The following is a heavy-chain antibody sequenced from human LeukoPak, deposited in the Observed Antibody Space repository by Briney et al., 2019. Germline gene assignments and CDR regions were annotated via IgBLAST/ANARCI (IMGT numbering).Heavy chain of an antibody. J-gene: IGHJ4*02. Sequence: TGGSLRLSCAASGFTVSSSYMSWVRQAPAKGLEWVSVIYSGGSTYYADSVKGRVTISRDNSKNTLYLQMNSLRPEDTAVDYCAIERPSISSGWPGLFDYWGQGTLVTVSS. V-gene: IGHV3-66*01. CDR3: AIERPSISSGWPGLFDY. CDR1: GFTVSSSY. D-gene: IGHD6-19*01. CDR2: IYSGGST.